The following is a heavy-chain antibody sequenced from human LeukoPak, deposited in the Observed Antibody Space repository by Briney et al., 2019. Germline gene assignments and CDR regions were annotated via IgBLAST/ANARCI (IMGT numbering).Heavy chain of an antibody. CDR1: GGSISSGGYS. Sequence: SQTLSLTCAVSGGSISSGGYSWSWIRQPPGKGLEWIGYIYHSGSTYYNPSLKSRVTISVDRSKNQFSLKLSSVTAADTAVYYCARVFPPKYYYGSGSNDDYWGQGTLVTVSS. J-gene: IGHJ4*02. V-gene: IGHV4-30-2*01. D-gene: IGHD3-10*01. CDR3: ARVFPPKYYYGSGSNDDY. CDR2: IYHSGST.